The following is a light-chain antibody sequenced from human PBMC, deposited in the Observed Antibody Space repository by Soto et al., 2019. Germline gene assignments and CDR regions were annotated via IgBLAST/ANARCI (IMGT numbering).Light chain of an antibody. J-gene: IGKJ2*01. CDR1: QSFSSNF. V-gene: IGKV3-20*01. Sequence: EIVLTQSPGTLSLSPGERATLSCRASQSFSSNFLAWYQQKPGQAPRLLIYGASFRATDIPDRFSGSGSGTDFTLIISRLEPEDFAVYYCQQYGTSPYTFGQGTKLEIK. CDR2: GAS. CDR3: QQYGTSPYT.